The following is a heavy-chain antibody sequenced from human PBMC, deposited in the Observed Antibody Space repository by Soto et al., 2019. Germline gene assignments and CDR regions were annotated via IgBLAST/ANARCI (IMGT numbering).Heavy chain of an antibody. CDR2: ISDDGTIT. Sequence: GGSLRLSCAASVLNFCQYWMHSVRQAQGQGLVWVSRISDDGTITDYADSVKGRFPVSRDNARSTHSLQMNSLGSEDTVVYVCATAVDYDFGSVTTHYGMDVWGQGTTVTVSS. J-gene: IGHJ6*02. V-gene: IGHV3-74*01. D-gene: IGHD3-3*01. CDR3: ATAVDYDFGSVTTHYGMDV. CDR1: VLNFCQYW.